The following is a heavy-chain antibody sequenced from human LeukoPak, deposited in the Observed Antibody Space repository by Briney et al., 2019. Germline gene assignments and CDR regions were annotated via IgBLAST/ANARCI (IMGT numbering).Heavy chain of an antibody. D-gene: IGHD2-2*01. CDR3: AREGDQLLPNWFDP. Sequence: GASVKVSCKASGYTFTSYYIHWARQAPGQGLEWMGIINPSGGSTSYAQKFQGRVTMTRDMSTSTVYMEMSSLRSEDTAMYYCAREGDQLLPNWFDPWGQGTLVTVSS. J-gene: IGHJ5*02. CDR2: INPSGGST. CDR1: GYTFTSYY. V-gene: IGHV1-46*01.